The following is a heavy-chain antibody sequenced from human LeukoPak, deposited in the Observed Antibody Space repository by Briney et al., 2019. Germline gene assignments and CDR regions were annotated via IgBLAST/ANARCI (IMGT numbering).Heavy chain of an antibody. CDR1: GXTFSSYW. J-gene: IGHJ4*02. V-gene: IGHV3-7*05. CDR2: INLDGSQK. Sequence: GGSLRLSCAASGXTFSSYWMSWVRQAPGKGLEWVAKINLDGSQKYYVDSVRGRFTISRDNAKNSLYLQMNSLRVEDTAVYYCARDWNASGWPTDYWGQGTLVTVSS. CDR3: ARDWNASGWPTDY. D-gene: IGHD6-19*01.